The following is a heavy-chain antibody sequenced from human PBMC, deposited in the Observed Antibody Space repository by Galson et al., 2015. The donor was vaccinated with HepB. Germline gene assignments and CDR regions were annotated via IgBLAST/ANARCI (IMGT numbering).Heavy chain of an antibody. J-gene: IGHJ5*02. CDR3: ARLGFKTARFDP. Sequence: SVKVSCKASGYTFGDSGIIWVRQAPGQGLEWMGWISPYNANTNYAQKFRGRVTLTTVTSTTTAYMELRSLRSDDTAMYYCARLGFKTARFDPWGQGTLVTVSS. CDR1: GYTFGDSG. V-gene: IGHV1-18*01. CDR2: ISPYNANT.